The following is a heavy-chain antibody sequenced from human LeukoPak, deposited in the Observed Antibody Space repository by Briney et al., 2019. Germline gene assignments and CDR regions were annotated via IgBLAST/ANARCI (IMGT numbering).Heavy chain of an antibody. J-gene: IGHJ4*02. CDR1: GGSISSGGYY. Sequence: PSQTLSLTCTVSGGSISSGGYYWSWIRQHPGKGLEWIGYIYYRGSAYYNPSLRSRLTISLDSSENQFSLKLSSVTAADTAFYYCARFTRLDVATINFDYWGQGTLVTVSS. CDR2: IYYRGSA. CDR3: ARFTRLDVATINFDY. D-gene: IGHD5-12*01. V-gene: IGHV4-31*03.